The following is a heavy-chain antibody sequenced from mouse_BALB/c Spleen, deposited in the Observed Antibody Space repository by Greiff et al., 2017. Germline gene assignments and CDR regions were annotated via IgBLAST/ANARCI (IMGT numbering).Heavy chain of an antibody. CDR3: ARDYCNYDFFYAMDY. J-gene: IGHJ4*01. V-gene: IGHV1-69*01. D-gene: IGHD2-1*01. CDR1: GYTFTDYW. Sequence: QVQLQQPGAELVMPGASVKMSCKASGYTFTDYWMHWVKQRPGQGLEWIGAIDTSDSYTSYNQKFKGKATLTVDESSSTAYMQLSSLTSEDSAVYYCARDYCNYDFFYAMDYWGQGTSVTVSS. CDR2: IDTSDSYT.